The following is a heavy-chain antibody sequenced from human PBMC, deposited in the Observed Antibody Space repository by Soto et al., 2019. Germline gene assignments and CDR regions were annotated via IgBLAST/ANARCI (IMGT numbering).Heavy chain of an antibody. CDR1: GFTFSSYA. CDR3: AKMIWNILTGYYRGGNWFDP. CDR2: ISGSGGST. V-gene: IGHV3-23*01. Sequence: LGGSLRLSCAASGFTFSSYAMSWVRQAPGKGLEWVSAISGSGGSTYYADSVKGRFTISRDNSKNTLYLQMNSLRAEDTAVYYCAKMIWNILTGYYRGGNWFDPWGQGTLVTVSS. J-gene: IGHJ5*02. D-gene: IGHD3-9*01.